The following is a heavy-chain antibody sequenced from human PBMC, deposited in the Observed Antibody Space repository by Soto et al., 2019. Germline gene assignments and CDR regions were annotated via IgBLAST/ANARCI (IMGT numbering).Heavy chain of an antibody. CDR3: AKTLAATTHCFDY. J-gene: IGHJ4*02. CDR1: GFTFSSYG. Sequence: PGGSLRLSCAASGFTFSSYGMPWVRQAPCKGLEWLAVRSYDGSNKYYADSVKGRFTISRDNSKNTLYLQMNSLRAEDTAVYYCAKTLAATTHCFDYWGQGTLVT. CDR2: RSYDGSNK. D-gene: IGHD2-15*01. V-gene: IGHV3-30*18.